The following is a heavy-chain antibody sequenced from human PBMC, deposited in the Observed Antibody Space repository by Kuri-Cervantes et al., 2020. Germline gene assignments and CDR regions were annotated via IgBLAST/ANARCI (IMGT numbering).Heavy chain of an antibody. CDR1: GFTVSSNY. CDR3: ASSYFWSGYYHPGPKPDDYYYYGRDV. V-gene: IGHV3-66*01. CDR2: IYSGGST. Sequence: GESLKISCAASGFTVSSNYMSWVRQAPGKGLEWVSVIYSGGSTYYADSVKGRFTISRDNSKNTLYLQMNSLRAEDTAVYYCASSYFWSGYYHPGPKPDDYYYYGRDVWGQGTTVTVSS. J-gene: IGHJ6*02. D-gene: IGHD3-3*01.